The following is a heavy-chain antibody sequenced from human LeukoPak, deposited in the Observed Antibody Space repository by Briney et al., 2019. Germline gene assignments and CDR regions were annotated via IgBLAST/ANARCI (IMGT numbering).Heavy chain of an antibody. CDR1: GFTFDDYA. D-gene: IGHD3-22*01. Sequence: GGSLRLSCAASGFTFDDYAMHWVRQAPGKGLEWISGISWDSGSLGYADSVKGRFTISRDNAKNSLYLQMNSLRAEDTALYYCAKDTHYDSSGYGYFDYWGQGTLVTVSS. CDR2: ISWDSGSL. J-gene: IGHJ4*02. CDR3: AKDTHYDSSGYGYFDY. V-gene: IGHV3-9*01.